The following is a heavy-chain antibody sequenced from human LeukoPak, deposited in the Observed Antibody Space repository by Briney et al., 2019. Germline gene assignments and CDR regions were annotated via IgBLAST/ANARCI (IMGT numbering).Heavy chain of an antibody. CDR1: GFTFSDYY. CDR2: ISSSGSTI. CDR3: ARDRDSSSFLSWFDS. Sequence: GGSLRLSCAASGFTFSDYYMSWIRQAPGKGLEWVSYISSSGSTIYYADSVKGRFTISRDNAKNSLYLQMNSLRAEDTAVYYCARDRDSSSFLSWFDSWGQGTLVTVSS. J-gene: IGHJ5*01. V-gene: IGHV3-11*04. D-gene: IGHD6-13*01.